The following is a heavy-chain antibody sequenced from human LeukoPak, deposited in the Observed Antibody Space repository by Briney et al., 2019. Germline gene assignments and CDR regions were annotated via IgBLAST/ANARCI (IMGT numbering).Heavy chain of an antibody. CDR1: GGSISDTGSY. Sequence: SETLSLTCTVSGGSISDTGSYWGWIRLPPWKGLEWIGRIYAGGRSNYNPSLRSRVTISVDTSKNQFSLKLSSVTAADTAVYYCASRSAVAGTNDYWGQGTLVTVSS. J-gene: IGHJ4*02. CDR3: ASRSAVAGTNDY. V-gene: IGHV4-39*07. CDR2: IYAGGRS. D-gene: IGHD6-19*01.